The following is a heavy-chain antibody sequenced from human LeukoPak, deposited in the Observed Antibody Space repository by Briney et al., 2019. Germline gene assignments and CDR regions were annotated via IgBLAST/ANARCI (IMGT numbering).Heavy chain of an antibody. V-gene: IGHV4-39*01. Sequence: SETLSLTCTVSGGSISSSSYYWGWIRQPPGKGLERIGSIYYSGSTYYNPSLKSRVTIPVDTSKNQFSLKLSSVTAADTAVYYCARQRIVGARDAFDIWGQGTMVTVSS. CDR2: IYYSGST. CDR3: ARQRIVGARDAFDI. J-gene: IGHJ3*02. CDR1: GGSISSSSYY. D-gene: IGHD1-26*01.